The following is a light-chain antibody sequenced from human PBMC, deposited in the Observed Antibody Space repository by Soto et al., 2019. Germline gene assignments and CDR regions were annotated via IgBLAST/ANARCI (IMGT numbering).Light chain of an antibody. J-gene: IGKJ4*01. CDR2: GAS. V-gene: IGKV3-15*01. CDR1: QSVSSN. CDR3: QQYDNLPLT. Sequence: EIVMTQSPATLSVSPGEIATLSFSASQSVSSNLAWYQQKPGQAPRLLIYGASTRATGIPARFSGSGSGTDFTFTISSLQPEDIATYYCQQYDNLPLTFGGGTKVDI.